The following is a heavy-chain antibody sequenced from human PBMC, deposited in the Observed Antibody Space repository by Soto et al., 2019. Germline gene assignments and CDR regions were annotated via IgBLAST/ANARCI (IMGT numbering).Heavy chain of an antibody. CDR2: IKQDGSEK. CDR3: ARVLPYYFDY. J-gene: IGHJ4*02. Sequence: PGGSLRLSCAASGFTFSGYWMSWVRQAPGKGLEWVANIKQDGSEKYYVDSVKGRFAISRDNAKNSLYLQMNSLRAEGTAVYYCARVLPYYFDYWGQGTLVTVSS. V-gene: IGHV3-7*01. CDR1: GFTFSGYW.